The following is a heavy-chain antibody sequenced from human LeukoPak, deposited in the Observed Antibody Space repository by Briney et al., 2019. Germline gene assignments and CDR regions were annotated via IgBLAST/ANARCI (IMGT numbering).Heavy chain of an antibody. CDR2: IYYSGST. CDR1: GGSISSYY. Sequence: SETLSLTCTVSGGSISSYYWSWIRQPPWKGLEWIGYIYYSGSTNYNPSLKSRVTISVDTSKNQFSLKLSSVTAADTAVYYCARVGSSTNGEIDYWGQGTLVTVSS. D-gene: IGHD2-2*01. J-gene: IGHJ4*02. V-gene: IGHV4-59*01. CDR3: ARVGSSTNGEIDY.